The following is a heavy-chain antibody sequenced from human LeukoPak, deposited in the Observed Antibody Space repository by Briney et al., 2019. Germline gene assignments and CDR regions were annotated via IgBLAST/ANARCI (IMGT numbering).Heavy chain of an antibody. J-gene: IGHJ6*02. D-gene: IGHD1-26*01. V-gene: IGHV3-30-3*01. CDR3: ARDLNVGPYYYYGMDV. CDR2: ISYDGSNK. Sequence: GGSLRLSCAASGFTFSSYAMSWVRQAPGKGLEWVAVISYDGSNKYYADSVKGRFTISRDNSKNTLYLQMNSLRAEDTAVYYCARDLNVGPYYYYGMDVWGQGTTVTVSS. CDR1: GFTFSSYA.